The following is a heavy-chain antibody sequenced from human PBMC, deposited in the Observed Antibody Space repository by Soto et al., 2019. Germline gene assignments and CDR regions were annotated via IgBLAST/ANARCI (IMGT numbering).Heavy chain of an antibody. V-gene: IGHV3-48*03. Sequence: GSLRLSCVASEFTFSSYEMNWVRQAPGKGLEWVSYISSSGTTIYYTDSVKGRFTISRDNAKKSLYLQMNSLRAEHTAVYYCVRFGGAAAGPGDYWGQGTLVTVSS. D-gene: IGHD6-13*01. J-gene: IGHJ4*02. CDR1: EFTFSSYE. CDR3: VRFGGAAAGPGDY. CDR2: ISSSGTTI.